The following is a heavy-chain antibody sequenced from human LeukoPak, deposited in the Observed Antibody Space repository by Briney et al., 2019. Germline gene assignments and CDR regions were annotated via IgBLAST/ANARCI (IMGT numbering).Heavy chain of an antibody. V-gene: IGHV3-64D*09. CDR2: ISSNGGST. Sequence: PGGSLRLSCSGSGFTFSNYVMHWVRQAPGKGLEYVSTISSNGGSTYYADSVKGRFTISRDNSKNTLHLQMSNLRAEDTAVYYCVKGVDTAMYDAFDIWGQGTMVTVSS. CDR3: VKGVDTAMYDAFDI. J-gene: IGHJ3*02. D-gene: IGHD5-18*01. CDR1: GFTFSNYV.